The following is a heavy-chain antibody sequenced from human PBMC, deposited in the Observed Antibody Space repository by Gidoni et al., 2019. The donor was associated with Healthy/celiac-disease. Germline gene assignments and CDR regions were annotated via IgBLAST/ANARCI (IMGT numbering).Heavy chain of an antibody. Sequence: EVQLVESGGGLVQPGRSLRLSCAASGFTFDDYAMHWVRQAPGKGLEWVSGISWNSGSIGYADSVKGRFTISRDNAKNSLYLQMNSLRAEDTALYYCAKDWHPRGMLFYGMDVWGQGTTVTVSS. CDR1: GFTFDDYA. J-gene: IGHJ6*02. V-gene: IGHV3-9*01. CDR3: AKDWHPRGMLFYGMDV. CDR2: ISWNSGSI. D-gene: IGHD2-8*01.